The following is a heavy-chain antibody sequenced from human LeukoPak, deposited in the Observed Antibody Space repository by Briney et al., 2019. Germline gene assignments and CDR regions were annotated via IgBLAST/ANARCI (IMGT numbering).Heavy chain of an antibody. D-gene: IGHD2-8*01. CDR3: AKDRSCTNGVCHGDFDY. Sequence: GGSLRLSCAASGITFSSYAMSWVRQAPGKGLEWVSGISGSGGSTYYADSVKGRFTISRDNSKNTLYLQTNSLRAEDTAVYYCAKDRSCTNGVCHGDFDYWGQGTLVTVSS. J-gene: IGHJ4*02. CDR2: ISGSGGST. CDR1: GITFSSYA. V-gene: IGHV3-23*01.